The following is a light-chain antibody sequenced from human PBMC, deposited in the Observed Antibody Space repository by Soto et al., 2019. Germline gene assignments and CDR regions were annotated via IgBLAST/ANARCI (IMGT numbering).Light chain of an antibody. CDR3: QQYNSYSRT. J-gene: IGKJ1*01. Sequence: DIQMTQSPSTLSASVGDRVTITCRASQSISSWLAWYQQKPGKAPKLLIYKASSLESGVPSRFSGSGSGTEFTRTISILQHDDFATYYCQQYNSYSRTFGQGTKVEIK. CDR1: QSISSW. CDR2: KAS. V-gene: IGKV1-5*03.